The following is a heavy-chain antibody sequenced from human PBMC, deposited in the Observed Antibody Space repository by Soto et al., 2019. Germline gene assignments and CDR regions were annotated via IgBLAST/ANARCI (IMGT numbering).Heavy chain of an antibody. CDR3: ARRYSSAFDI. CDR2: IYYSGST. V-gene: IGHV4-59*08. Sequence: QVQLQESGPGLVKPSETLSLTCTVSGGSISSDYWSWIRQPPGKGLEWIGYIYYSGSTNYNPSLKSRVTISVDTSKNQFSLKLSSVTVADTAVYYCARRYSSAFDIWGLGTMVTVSS. J-gene: IGHJ3*02. D-gene: IGHD6-13*01. CDR1: GGSISSDY.